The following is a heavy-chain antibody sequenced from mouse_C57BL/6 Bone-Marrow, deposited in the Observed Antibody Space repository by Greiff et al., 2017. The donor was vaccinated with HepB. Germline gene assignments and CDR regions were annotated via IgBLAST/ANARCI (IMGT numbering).Heavy chain of an antibody. D-gene: IGHD2-5*01. CDR3: ARKTDYSKGYYAMDY. CDR2: IHPNSGST. V-gene: IGHV1-64*01. J-gene: IGHJ4*01. Sequence: VKLQQPGAELVKPGASVKLSCKASGYTFTSYWMHWVNQRPGQGLEWIGMIHPNSGSTNYNEKFKSKATLTVDKSSSTAYMQLSSLTSEDSAVYYCARKTDYSKGYYAMDYWGQGTSVTVSS. CDR1: GYTFTSYW.